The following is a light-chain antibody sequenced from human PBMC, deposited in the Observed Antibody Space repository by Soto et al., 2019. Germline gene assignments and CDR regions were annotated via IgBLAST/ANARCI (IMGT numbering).Light chain of an antibody. V-gene: IGKV3-15*01. J-gene: IGKJ1*01. Sequence: EIVMTQSPATLSVSPGGRATLSCRASQTISGTLAWYQQKPGQAPRLLIHGASTRAPGFPARFSGSGSGTDFTLTISSLQSEDFAVYYCQHYGSSPPWTFGQGTKVDFK. CDR1: QTISGT. CDR2: GAS. CDR3: QHYGSSPPWT.